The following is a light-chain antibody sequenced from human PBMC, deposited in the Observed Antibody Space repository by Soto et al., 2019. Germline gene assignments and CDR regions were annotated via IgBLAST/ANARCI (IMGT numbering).Light chain of an antibody. CDR2: DAS. CDR1: QTVRNNY. Sequence: IVLPLAPANLSVSPWARPTLSCTASQTVRNNYLAWYQQKPGQAPRLLIYDASSRATGIPDRFSGGGSGTNFTLTISRLEPEEFAVYYCQQYHNWPMTFGQGTRLEIK. V-gene: IGKV3D-20*02. CDR3: QQYHNWPMT. J-gene: IGKJ5*01.